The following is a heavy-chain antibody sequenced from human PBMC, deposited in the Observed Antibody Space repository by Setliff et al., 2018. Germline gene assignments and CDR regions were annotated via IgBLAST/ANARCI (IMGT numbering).Heavy chain of an antibody. CDR2: IYHSGST. CDR3: ARQVSWFDP. J-gene: IGHJ5*02. Sequence: PSETLSLTCAVSDYSISSGYYWGWIRQPPGKGLEWIGSIYHSGSTYYNPSLKSRVTISVDTSKNQFSLKLSSVTAADTAVYYCARQVSWFDPWGQGTLVTVSS. CDR1: DYSISSGYY. V-gene: IGHV4-38-2*01.